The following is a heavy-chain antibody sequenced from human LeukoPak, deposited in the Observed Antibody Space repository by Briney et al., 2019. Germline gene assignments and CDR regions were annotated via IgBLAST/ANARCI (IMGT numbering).Heavy chain of an antibody. J-gene: IGHJ4*02. V-gene: IGHV3-30*02. CDR3: ANTMYSSAWSPFDY. Sequence: GGSVRLSCTASGFTFSSYGIHWVRQAPGKGLEWVAFIRYDGSNKYYADSVKGRFTISRDNSKNTLYLQMNSLRPDDTALYYCANTMYSSAWSPFDYWGRGTLVTVSS. CDR2: IRYDGSNK. D-gene: IGHD6-19*01. CDR1: GFTFSSYG.